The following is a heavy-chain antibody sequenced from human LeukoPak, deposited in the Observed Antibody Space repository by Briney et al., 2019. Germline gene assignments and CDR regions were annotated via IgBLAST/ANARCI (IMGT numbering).Heavy chain of an antibody. Sequence: PGGSLRLSCAASGFTVSSNYTSWVRQAPGKGLEWVSVIYSGGSTYYADSVKGRFTISRDNSKNTLYLQMNSLRAEDTAVYYCARDSTYYYDSSGYYQTTEDYWGQGTLVTVSS. J-gene: IGHJ4*02. D-gene: IGHD3-22*01. CDR3: ARDSTYYYDSSGYYQTTEDY. CDR2: IYSGGST. V-gene: IGHV3-66*01. CDR1: GFTVSSNY.